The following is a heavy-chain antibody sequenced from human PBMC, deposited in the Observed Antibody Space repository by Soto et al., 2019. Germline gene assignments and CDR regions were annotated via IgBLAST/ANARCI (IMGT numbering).Heavy chain of an antibody. CDR3: ARGGAVAFFDY. Sequence: ASVKVSCKASGYTFNSYDFSWVRQAPGQGLEWMGWTSAHYGHTNCAQRFQGRVILITDTPTSTASMELRSLRSDDTAVYYCARGGAVAFFDYWGQGTLVTVSS. V-gene: IGHV1-18*01. J-gene: IGHJ4*02. CDR1: GYTFNSYD. D-gene: IGHD6-19*01. CDR2: TSAHYGHT.